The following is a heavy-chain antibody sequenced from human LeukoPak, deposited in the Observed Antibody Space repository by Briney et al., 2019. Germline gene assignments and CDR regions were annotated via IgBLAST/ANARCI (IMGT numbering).Heavy chain of an antibody. CDR3: ARSRVGATFDY. D-gene: IGHD1-26*01. CDR2: IYTSGST. Sequence: SETLSLTCTVSGGSISSGNYYWSWIRQPAGKGLEWIGRIYTSGSTNYNPSLKRRVTISVDTSKNQFSLKLSSVTAADTAVYYCARSRVGATFDYWGQGTLVTVSS. V-gene: IGHV4-61*02. J-gene: IGHJ4*02. CDR1: GGSISSGNYY.